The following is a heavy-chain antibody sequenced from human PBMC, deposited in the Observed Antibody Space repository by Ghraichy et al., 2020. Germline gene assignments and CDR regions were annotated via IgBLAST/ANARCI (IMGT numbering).Heavy chain of an antibody. Sequence: GGSLRLSCATSGFTFSSYAMSWVRQAPGKGLEWVSLISGNSGTIYYADSVKGRFSISRDNSKDTLYLQMNSLRAEDTAVYYCRKNKGLVNYSDYWGQGTLVTVSS. CDR3: RKNKGLVNYSDY. CDR2: ISGNSGTI. J-gene: IGHJ4*02. CDR1: GFTFSSYA. D-gene: IGHD6-6*01. V-gene: IGHV3-23*01.